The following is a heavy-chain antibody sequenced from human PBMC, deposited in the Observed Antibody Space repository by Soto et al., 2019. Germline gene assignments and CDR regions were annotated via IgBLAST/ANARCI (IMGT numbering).Heavy chain of an antibody. J-gene: IGHJ6*02. D-gene: IGHD1-1*01. V-gene: IGHV1-69*13. CDR1: GGTFSSYA. CDR2: IIPIFGTA. Sequence: VASVKVSCKASGGTFSSYAINWVRQAPGQGLEWMGGIIPIFGTANYAQKFQGRVTITGDASTSTPYMELSRLRSDDTAVYYCARGLEDYYGMDVWGQGNTVTVSS. CDR3: ARGLEDYYGMDV.